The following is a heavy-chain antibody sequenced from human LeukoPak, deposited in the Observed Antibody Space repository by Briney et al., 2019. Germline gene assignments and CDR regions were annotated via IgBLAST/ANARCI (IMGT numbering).Heavy chain of an antibody. V-gene: IGHV1-2*02. Sequence: ASVKVSCKASGYTFTGYYMHWVRQAPGQGLEWMGWINPNSGGTNYAQKFQGRVTMTRDTSISTAYMELSRLRSDDTAVYYCARDQRDSSWYKFDYWGQGTLVTVSS. J-gene: IGHJ4*02. CDR3: ARDQRDSSWYKFDY. CDR1: GYTFTGYY. CDR2: INPNSGGT. D-gene: IGHD6-13*01.